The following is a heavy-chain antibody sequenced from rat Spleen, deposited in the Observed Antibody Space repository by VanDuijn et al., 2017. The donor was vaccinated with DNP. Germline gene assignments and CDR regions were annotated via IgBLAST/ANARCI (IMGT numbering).Heavy chain of an antibody. CDR3: VREKFGVDY. CDR2: ISFEGSNT. J-gene: IGHJ2*01. D-gene: IGHD4-3*01. V-gene: IGHV5-22*01. Sequence: EVQLVESGGGLVQPGNSLKLSCAASGFTFSDYNMAWVRQAPKKGLEWVASISFEGSNTYYGDSVKGRFTISRDNAQNTLYLQMSKVGSEDTAIYYCVREKFGVDYWGQGVMVTVSS. CDR1: GFTFSDYN.